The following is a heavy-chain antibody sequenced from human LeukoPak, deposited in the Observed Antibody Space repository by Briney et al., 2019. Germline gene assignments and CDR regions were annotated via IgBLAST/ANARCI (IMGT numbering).Heavy chain of an antibody. D-gene: IGHD3-10*01. CDR1: GYTFTGYY. Sequence: ASVKVSCKASGYTFTGYYMHWVRQAPGQGLGWMGWINPNSGGTNYAQKFQGRVTMTRDTSISTAYMELSRLRSDDTAVYYCARSLYYYGSGSPYDYWGQGTLVTVSS. J-gene: IGHJ4*02. CDR2: INPNSGGT. V-gene: IGHV1-2*02. CDR3: ARSLYYYGSGSPYDY.